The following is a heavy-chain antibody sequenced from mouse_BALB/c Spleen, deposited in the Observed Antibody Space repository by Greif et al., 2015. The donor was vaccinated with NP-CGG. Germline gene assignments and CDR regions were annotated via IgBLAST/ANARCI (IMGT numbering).Heavy chain of an antibody. Sequence: EVQLQQSGPELVKPGASVKISCKASGYTFTDYNMHWVKQSHGKSLEWIGYIYPYNGGTGYNQKFKSKATLTVDNSSSTAYMELRSLTSEDSAVYYCARLDGYYVFYWYFDVWGAGTTVTVSS. J-gene: IGHJ1*01. CDR3: ARLDGYYVFYWYFDV. CDR1: GYTFTDYN. V-gene: IGHV1S29*02. CDR2: IYPYNGGT. D-gene: IGHD2-3*01.